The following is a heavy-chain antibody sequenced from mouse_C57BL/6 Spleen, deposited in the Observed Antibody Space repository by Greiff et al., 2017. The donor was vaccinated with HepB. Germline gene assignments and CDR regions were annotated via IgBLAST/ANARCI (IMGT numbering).Heavy chain of an antibody. D-gene: IGHD2-5*01. Sequence: EVNVVESEGGLVQPGSSMKLSCTASGFTFSDYYMAWVRQVPEKGLEWVANINYDGSSTYYLDSLKSRFIISRDNAKNILYLQMSSLKSEDTATYYCARQGYSNYMDYWGQGTTLTVSS. CDR3: ARQGYSNYMDY. CDR1: GFTFSDYY. J-gene: IGHJ2*01. CDR2: INYDGSST. V-gene: IGHV5-16*01.